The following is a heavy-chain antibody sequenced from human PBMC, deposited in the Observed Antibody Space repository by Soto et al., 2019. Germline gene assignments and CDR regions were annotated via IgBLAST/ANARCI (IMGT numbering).Heavy chain of an antibody. CDR1: GGTLRRSSHF. Sequence: SETLCPPCTGSGGTLRRSSHFLGRVPPAPREGREWMASIYYGGSTYYNPSVKSRVTISVDTSKNQFSLKVSSVTAADTAVYYCARQSYDSSGYYYSGYGMDVWGQGTTVTVSS. D-gene: IGHD3-22*01. CDR3: ARQSYDSSGYYYSGYGMDV. CDR2: IYYGGST. J-gene: IGHJ6*02. V-gene: IGHV4-39*01.